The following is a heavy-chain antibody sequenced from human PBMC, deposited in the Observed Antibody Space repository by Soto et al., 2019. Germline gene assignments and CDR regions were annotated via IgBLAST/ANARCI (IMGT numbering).Heavy chain of an antibody. J-gene: IGHJ5*02. CDR3: ARTQVVWFGGLRGWFDH. CDR2: IYPGDSDT. Sequence: VESLKISCKGSGYSFTSYWIGWVRQIPWKGLEWMGIIYPGDSDTRYSPSFQGQVTISADKSISTAYLQWSSLKASDTAMYYCARTQVVWFGGLRGWFDHWGEGTLVTVSS. D-gene: IGHD3-10*01. CDR1: GYSFTSYW. V-gene: IGHV5-51*01.